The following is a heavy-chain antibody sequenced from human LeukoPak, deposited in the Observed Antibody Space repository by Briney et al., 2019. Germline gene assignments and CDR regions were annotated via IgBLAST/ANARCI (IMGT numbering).Heavy chain of an antibody. CDR3: ARGRGGSYHY. V-gene: IGHV3-74*01. CDR2: INTDGSTT. J-gene: IGHJ4*02. Sequence: GGSLRLSCAASGFTFSNDWMHWVRQAPAKGLVWVSRINTDGSTTTYADSVKGRFTISRDNAKNTLYLQMNSLRVEDTAVYYCARGRGGSYHYWGQGTLVTVSS. CDR1: GFTFSNDW. D-gene: IGHD1-26*01.